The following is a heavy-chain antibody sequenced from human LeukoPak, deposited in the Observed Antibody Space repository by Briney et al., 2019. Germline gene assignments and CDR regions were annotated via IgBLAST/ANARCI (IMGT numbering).Heavy chain of an antibody. J-gene: IGHJ4*02. CDR1: GYTFTSYD. D-gene: IGHD3-16*02. Sequence: ASVKVSCKASGYTFTSYDINWVRQATRQGLEWMGWMNPNSGNTGYAQKFQGRVTMTRNTSISTAYMELSSLRSEDTAVYYCARAAVVSGTYYDYVWGSYRKLIYDYWGQGTLVTVSS. CDR2: MNPNSGNT. CDR3: ARAAVVSGTYYDYVWGSYRKLIYDY. V-gene: IGHV1-8*01.